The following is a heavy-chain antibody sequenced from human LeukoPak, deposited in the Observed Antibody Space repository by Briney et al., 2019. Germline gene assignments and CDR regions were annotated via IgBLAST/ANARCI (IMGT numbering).Heavy chain of an antibody. CDR2: IYHSGST. D-gene: IGHD3-3*01. V-gene: IGHV4-38-2*02. Sequence: PSETLSLTCTVSGYSISSGYYWGWIRQPPGKGLEWIGSIYHSGSTYYNPSLKSRVTISVDTSKTQFSLKLSSVTAADTAVYYCARSYDYWSGDSQFDYWGQGTLVIVSS. CDR1: GYSISSGYY. J-gene: IGHJ4*02. CDR3: ARSYDYWSGDSQFDY.